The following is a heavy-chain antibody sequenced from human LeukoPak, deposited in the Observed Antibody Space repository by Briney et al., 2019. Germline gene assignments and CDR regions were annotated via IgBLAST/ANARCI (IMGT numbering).Heavy chain of an antibody. D-gene: IGHD3-3*01. V-gene: IGHV3-66*01. J-gene: IGHJ6*02. CDR2: IYSGGST. CDR1: GFTVSSNY. Sequence: GGSLRLSCAASGFTVSSNYMSWVRQAPGKGLEWVSVIYSGGSTYYADSVKGRFTISRDNSKNTLYLQMNSLRAEDTAVYYCAKDPLGWSGYYGMDVWGQGTTVTVSS. CDR3: AKDPLGWSGYYGMDV.